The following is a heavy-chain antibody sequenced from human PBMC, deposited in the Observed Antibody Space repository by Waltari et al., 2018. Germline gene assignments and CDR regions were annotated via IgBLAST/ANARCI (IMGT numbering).Heavy chain of an antibody. D-gene: IGHD6-13*01. Sequence: VQLVESGGGLVQPGGSLRLSCAASGFTFRSYSMNWVRQAPGKGLEWIGSIYHSGSTYYNPSLKSRVTISVDTSKNQFSLKLSSVTAADTAVYYCARTIAALTFDYWGQGTLVTVSS. V-gene: IGHV4-38-2*01. CDR1: GFTFRSYS. CDR2: IYHSGST. J-gene: IGHJ4*02. CDR3: ARTIAALTFDY.